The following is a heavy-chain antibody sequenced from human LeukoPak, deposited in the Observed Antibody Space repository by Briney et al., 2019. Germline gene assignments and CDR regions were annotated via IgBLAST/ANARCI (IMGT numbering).Heavy chain of an antibody. D-gene: IGHD1-7*01. CDR2: ISSSSSYI. V-gene: IGHV3-21*01. CDR1: GFTFSSYS. J-gene: IGHJ4*02. Sequence: GGSLRLSYAASGFTFSSYSMKWVRQAPGKGLEWVSSISSSSSYIYYADSVKGRFTISRDNAKNSLYLQMNSLRAEDTAVYYCASTPDWNYLPGYWGQGTLVTVSS. CDR3: ASTPDWNYLPGY.